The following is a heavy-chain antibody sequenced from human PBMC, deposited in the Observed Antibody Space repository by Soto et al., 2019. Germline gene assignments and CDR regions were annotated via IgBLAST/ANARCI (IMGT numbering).Heavy chain of an antibody. J-gene: IGHJ4*02. CDR2: IYYSGST. Sequence: SETLSLTCTVSGGSISYYYWSWIRQPPGKGLEWIGYIYYSGSTNYNPSLKSRVTLSVDTSKNQFSLKLSSVTAADTAVYYCTRDRNTYFYWGRGALVTVSS. V-gene: IGHV4-59*12. D-gene: IGHD2-8*01. CDR1: GGSISYYY. CDR3: TRDRNTYFY.